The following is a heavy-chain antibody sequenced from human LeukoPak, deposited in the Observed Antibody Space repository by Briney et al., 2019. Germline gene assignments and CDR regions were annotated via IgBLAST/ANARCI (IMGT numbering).Heavy chain of an antibody. D-gene: IGHD6-19*01. Sequence: GGSLRLSCAASGFTFSSYSMNWVRQAPGKGLEWVSCISSSSSTIYYADSVKGRFTISRDNAKNSLYLQMNSLRDEDTAVYYCARGPYSSGWYVYYGMDVWGQGTTVTVSS. CDR2: ISSSSSTI. CDR1: GFTFSSYS. CDR3: ARGPYSSGWYVYYGMDV. J-gene: IGHJ6*02. V-gene: IGHV3-48*02.